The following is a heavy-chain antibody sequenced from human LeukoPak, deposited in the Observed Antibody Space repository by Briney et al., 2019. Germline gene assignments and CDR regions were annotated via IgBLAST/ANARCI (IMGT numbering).Heavy chain of an antibody. D-gene: IGHD6-13*01. CDR3: ARGVWGAAAGIYYFDY. CDR1: GYTFTSYY. V-gene: IGHV1-46*01. J-gene: IGHJ4*02. CDR2: INPSGGST. Sequence: GASVKVSCKASGYTFTSYYMHWVRQAPGQGLEWMGIINPSGGSTSYAQKFQGRVTMTRDTSTSTVYMELSSLRSEDTAVYYCARGVWGAAAGIYYFDYWGQGTLVTVSS.